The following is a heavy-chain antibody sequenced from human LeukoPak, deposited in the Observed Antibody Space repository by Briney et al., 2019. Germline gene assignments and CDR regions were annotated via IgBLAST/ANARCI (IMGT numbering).Heavy chain of an antibody. Sequence: GESLKISCKGSGYSFISYWIGWVRQMPGKGLEWMGIIYPGDSDTRYSPSFQGQVAISADKSISTAYLQWSSLRASDTAVYYCARELGGFDYYYYYYMDVWGKGTTVTVSS. CDR3: ARELGGFDYYYYYYMDV. V-gene: IGHV5-51*01. D-gene: IGHD2-15*01. CDR1: GYSFISYW. J-gene: IGHJ6*03. CDR2: IYPGDSDT.